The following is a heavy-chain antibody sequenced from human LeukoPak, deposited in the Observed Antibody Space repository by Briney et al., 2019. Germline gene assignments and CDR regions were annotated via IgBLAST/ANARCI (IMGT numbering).Heavy chain of an antibody. D-gene: IGHD4-17*01. CDR2: IYSGGST. Sequence: GGSLRLSCAASGFTVSSNYMSWVRQAPGKGLEWVSVIYSGGSTYYADSVKGRFTISRDNPKNTLYLQLNSLRAEDTAVYYCARDMTTVTTGDYWGQGTLVTVSS. CDR1: GFTVSSNY. CDR3: ARDMTTVTTGDY. V-gene: IGHV3-66*01. J-gene: IGHJ4*02.